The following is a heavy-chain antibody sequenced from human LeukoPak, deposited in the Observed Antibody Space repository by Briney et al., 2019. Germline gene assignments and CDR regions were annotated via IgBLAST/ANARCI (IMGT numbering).Heavy chain of an antibody. CDR1: GFTFSSYD. D-gene: IGHD3-22*01. J-gene: IGHJ4*02. Sequence: GGSLRLCCAASGFTFSSYDMHWVRHATGKGLEWVSAIGTAGDTYYPGSVKGRFTISRENAKNSLYLQMNSLRAGDTAVYYCARDPTFGSPYYDSSENWYFDYWGQGTLVTVSS. CDR2: IGTAGDT. V-gene: IGHV3-13*01. CDR3: ARDPTFGSPYYDSSENWYFDY.